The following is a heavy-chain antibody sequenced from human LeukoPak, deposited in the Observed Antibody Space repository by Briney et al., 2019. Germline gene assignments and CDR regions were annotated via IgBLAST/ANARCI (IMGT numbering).Heavy chain of an antibody. CDR1: GFTFSRHA. J-gene: IGHJ4*02. V-gene: IGHV3-23*01. CDR2: TGLNSVNT. Sequence: GGSLILSCAASGFTFSRHAMSWVRQAPGKGLEWVSTTGLNSVNTLCAESVQGRFSISRDNSKNTLDLQMDNLRVDDTAVYYCAKGDDIGKHPTRAYYFDTWGQGTLVTVSS. D-gene: IGHD5-24*01. CDR3: AKGDDIGKHPTRAYYFDT.